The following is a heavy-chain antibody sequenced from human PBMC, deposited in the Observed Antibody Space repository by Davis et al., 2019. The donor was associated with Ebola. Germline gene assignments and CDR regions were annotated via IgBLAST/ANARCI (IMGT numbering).Heavy chain of an antibody. J-gene: IGHJ3*01. Sequence: PGGSLRPSCAASGFGFAGYAMAWVRRSPGKGLEWVSALSGGSVTTYYADSVKGRFTISRDNSNNILYLQMDSLRVADTATYYCAKTSGGSYGDAFDVWGRGTIVAVSS. V-gene: IGHV3-23*01. D-gene: IGHD1-26*01. CDR2: LSGGSVTT. CDR1: GFGFAGYA. CDR3: AKTSGGSYGDAFDV.